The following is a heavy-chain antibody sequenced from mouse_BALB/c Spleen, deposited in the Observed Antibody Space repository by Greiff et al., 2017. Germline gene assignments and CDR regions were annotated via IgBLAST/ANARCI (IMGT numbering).Heavy chain of an antibody. D-gene: IGHD1-1*01. CDR2: ILPGSGST. CDR1: GYTFSSYW. J-gene: IGHJ2*01. Sequence: QVQLQQPGAELMKPGASVKISCKATGYTFSSYWIEWVKQRPGHGLEWIGEILPGSGSTNYNEKFKGKATFTADTSSNTAYMQLSSLTSEDSAVYYCARYYGSSYLYYFDYWGQGTTLTVSS. CDR3: ARYYGSSYLYYFDY. V-gene: IGHV1-9*01.